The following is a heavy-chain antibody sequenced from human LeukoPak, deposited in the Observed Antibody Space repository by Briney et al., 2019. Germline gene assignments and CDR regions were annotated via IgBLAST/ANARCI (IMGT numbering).Heavy chain of an antibody. CDR3: ARDLAAVVNWFDP. D-gene: IGHD6-13*01. CDR1: VFTFSSYW. J-gene: IGHJ5*02. CDR2: IKQDGSEK. Sequence: GGSLRLSCAASVFTFSSYWMSWVRQAPGKGLEWVANIKQDGSEKYYVDSVKGRFTISRDNAKNPLYLKMNSLRAEDTAVYYCARDLAAVVNWFDPWGQGTLVTVSS. V-gene: IGHV3-7*01.